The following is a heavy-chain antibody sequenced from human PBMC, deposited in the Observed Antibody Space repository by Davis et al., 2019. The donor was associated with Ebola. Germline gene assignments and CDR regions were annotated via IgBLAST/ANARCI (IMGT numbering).Heavy chain of an antibody. CDR3: ASDLYGDYGYYGMDV. V-gene: IGHV1-18*01. CDR1: GYTFSTSG. Sequence: ASVKVSCKASGYTFSTSGISWVRQAPGQGLEWMGWISASNGNTYYAQRLQDRVTLITDTSTNTAYMELRRLTSDDTAVYYCASDLYGDYGYYGMDVWGKGTTVTVSS. J-gene: IGHJ6*04. CDR2: ISASNGNT. D-gene: IGHD4-17*01.